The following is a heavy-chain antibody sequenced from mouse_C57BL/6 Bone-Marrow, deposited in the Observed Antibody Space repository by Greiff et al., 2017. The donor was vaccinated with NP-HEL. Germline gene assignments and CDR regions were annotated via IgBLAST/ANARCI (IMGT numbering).Heavy chain of an antibody. Sequence: VHLVESGPGLVAPSQSLSITCTVSGFSLPSYGVHWVRPPPGKGLEWLGVIWGGGSTNYNSAPMSRLSISKDNAKSPVFLKMNSLQTDDTAMYYCAKRKGYDGDWYFDVWGTGTTVTVSS. CDR3: AKRKGYDGDWYFDV. CDR1: GFSLPSYG. D-gene: IGHD2-2*01. J-gene: IGHJ1*03. CDR2: IWGGGST. V-gene: IGHV2-9*01.